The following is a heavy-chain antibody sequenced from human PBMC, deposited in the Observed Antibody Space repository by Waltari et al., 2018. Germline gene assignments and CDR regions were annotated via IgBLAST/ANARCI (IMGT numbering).Heavy chain of an antibody. V-gene: IGHV3-73*01. CDR1: GFSFSGST. Sequence: EVQVVESGGGLVQPGGSLKLSCATSGFSFSGSTIHWVRQTSGKGLELVGRIRRQPYNYATAYSASVKGRFTISRDDSKNTAYLQMNNLMTEDTAVYYCSGGEVTGTDFWGQGTLVTVSS. D-gene: IGHD6-19*01. CDR3: SGGEVTGTDF. J-gene: IGHJ4*02. CDR2: IRRQPYNYAT.